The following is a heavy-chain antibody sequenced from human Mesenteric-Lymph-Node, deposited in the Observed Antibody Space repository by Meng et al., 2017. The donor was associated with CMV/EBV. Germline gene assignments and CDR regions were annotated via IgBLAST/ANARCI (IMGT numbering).Heavy chain of an antibody. Sequence: GGSLRLSCATSGVTFSDYIMNWVRQAPGKGLDCVSFITTHSGYIHYADSVKGRFTISRDNAKNSLSLQMSSLRAEDTAAYHCAKCLGYSSGSYLFDPWGQGTLVTVSS. J-gene: IGHJ5*02. CDR3: AKCLGYSSGSYLFDP. D-gene: IGHD6-19*01. CDR1: GVTFSDYI. CDR2: ITTHSGYI. V-gene: IGHV3-21*04.